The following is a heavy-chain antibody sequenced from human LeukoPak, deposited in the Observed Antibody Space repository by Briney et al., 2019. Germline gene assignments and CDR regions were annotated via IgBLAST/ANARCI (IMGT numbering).Heavy chain of an antibody. J-gene: IGHJ6*02. D-gene: IGHD3-22*01. CDR1: GFTFSSYA. V-gene: IGHV3-30-3*01. CDR2: ISHDGNNK. Sequence: GGSLRLSCAASGFTFSSYAMHWVRQAPGKGLDWVAVISHDGNNKYNADSVKGRFTISRDNSKNTLYLQMNSLRAEDTAVYYCARALPITMVVVVYPGGMDVWGQGTTVTVSS. CDR3: ARALPITMVVVVYPGGMDV.